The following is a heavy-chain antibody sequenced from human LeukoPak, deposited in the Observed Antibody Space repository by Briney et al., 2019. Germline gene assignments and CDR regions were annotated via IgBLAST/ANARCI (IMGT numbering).Heavy chain of an antibody. V-gene: IGHV3-7*01. J-gene: IGHJ4*02. CDR3: ARHHTVTTEFDY. Sequence: QPGGSLRLSCAASGFTFNNYWISWVRQAPGKGLEWVANIKQDGSEKYYVDSVKGRFTISRDNAKNSLYLQMNSLRAEDTAVYYCARHHTVTTEFDYWGQGTLVTVSS. D-gene: IGHD4-17*01. CDR1: GFTFNNYW. CDR2: IKQDGSEK.